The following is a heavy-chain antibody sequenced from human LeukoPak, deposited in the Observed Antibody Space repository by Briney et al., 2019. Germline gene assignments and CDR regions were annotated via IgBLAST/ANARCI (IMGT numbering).Heavy chain of an antibody. CDR3: ARDSLIFGVVTTFDY. V-gene: IGHV3-48*01. D-gene: IGHD3-3*01. CDR1: GFTFSRFN. Sequence: HPGGSLRLSCAASGFTFSRFNMNWLRQAPGKGLEWLSYISTTGTIYYAESVKGRFSISRDNAKNSLYLQMNSLRPEDTAVYYCARDSLIFGVVTTFDYWGQGTLVTVSS. CDR2: ISTTGTI. J-gene: IGHJ4*02.